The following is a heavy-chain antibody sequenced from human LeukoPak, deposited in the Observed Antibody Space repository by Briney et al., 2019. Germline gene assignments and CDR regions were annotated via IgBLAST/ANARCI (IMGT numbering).Heavy chain of an antibody. CDR2: INPKSGGT. CDR3: ASEVRGGTFDY. CDR1: GYTFTGDY. Sequence: ASVKVSCKASGYTFTGDYMHWVRQAPGQGLEWMGWINPKSGGTNYAQKFQGWVTMTRDTSISTAYMELSRLRSDDTAVYYCASEVRGGTFDYWGQGTLVTVSS. J-gene: IGHJ4*02. D-gene: IGHD3/OR15-3a*01. V-gene: IGHV1-2*04.